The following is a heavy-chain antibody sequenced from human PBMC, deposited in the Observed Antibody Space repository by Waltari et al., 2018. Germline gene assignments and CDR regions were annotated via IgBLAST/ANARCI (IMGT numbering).Heavy chain of an antibody. CDR1: GFSFSSYS. J-gene: IGHJ4*02. CDR2: ISSITTYI. D-gene: IGHD7-27*01. V-gene: IGHV3-21*01. CDR3: VSGGWGFYFDY. Sequence: EVQLVESGGGLVKPGGSLRRSCGASGFSFSSYSMNWVRQAPGKGLEWVSSISSITTYIHYADSVKGRFTISRDNAKNSLYLQMNSLRVEDTAVYYCVSGGWGFYFDYWGQGTVVTVSS.